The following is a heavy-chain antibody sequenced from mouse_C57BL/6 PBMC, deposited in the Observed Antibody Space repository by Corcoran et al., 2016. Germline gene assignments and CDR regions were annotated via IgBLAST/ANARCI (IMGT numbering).Heavy chain of an antibody. D-gene: IGHD3-2*02. CDR3: ASYSSGLYYAMDY. CDR1: GYTFTDYY. J-gene: IGHJ4*01. CDR2: INPNNGGT. Sequence: EVQLQQSGPELVKPGASVKISCKASGYTFTDYYMNWVKQSHGKSLEWIGDINPNNGGTSYNQKFKGKATLTVDKSSSTAYMELRSLTSEDSAVYYCASYSSGLYYAMDYWGQGTSVTVSS. V-gene: IGHV1-26*01.